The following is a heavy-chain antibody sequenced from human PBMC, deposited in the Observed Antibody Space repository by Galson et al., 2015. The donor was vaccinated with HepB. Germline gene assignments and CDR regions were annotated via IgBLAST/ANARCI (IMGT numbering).Heavy chain of an antibody. V-gene: IGHV3-23*01. CDR3: ARSPSAAPWVY. D-gene: IGHD3-16*01. CDR2: ISGSGGST. CDR1: GFTLSSYA. Sequence: SLRLSCAASGFTLSSYAMSWVRQAPGKGLEWVSAISGSGGSTYYADSVKGRFTISRDNSKNTLYLQMNTLRAEDTAVYYCARSPSAAPWVYWGQGTLVSVSS. J-gene: IGHJ4*02.